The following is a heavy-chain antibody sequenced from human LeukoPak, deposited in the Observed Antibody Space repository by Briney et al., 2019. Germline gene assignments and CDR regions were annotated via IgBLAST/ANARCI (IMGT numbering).Heavy chain of an antibody. J-gene: IGHJ3*02. Sequence: GESLQISCKGSGCSFTSYWIGWVRQLPGKGLEWMGIIYPGDSDTRYSPSFQGQVTISADKSISTAYLQWSSLKASDTAMYYCARQDDQDAFDIWGQGTMVTVSS. CDR2: IYPGDSDT. D-gene: IGHD3-3*01. CDR3: ARQDDQDAFDI. CDR1: GCSFTSYW. V-gene: IGHV5-51*01.